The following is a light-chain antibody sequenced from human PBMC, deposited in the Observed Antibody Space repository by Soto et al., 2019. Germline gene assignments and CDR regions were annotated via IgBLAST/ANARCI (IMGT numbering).Light chain of an antibody. CDR1: STKFGSPS. CDR3: ATWDDSLSGPV. Sequence: QSVLTQPPSASGTPGQSVIISCSGSSTKFGSPSVYWYQQLPGTAPRLLIYRDNQRPSGVPDRFSGSRSGTAASLDISGLRSEDEGDYYCATWDDSLSGPVFGGGTKLTVL. V-gene: IGLV1-47*01. CDR2: RDN. J-gene: IGLJ2*01.